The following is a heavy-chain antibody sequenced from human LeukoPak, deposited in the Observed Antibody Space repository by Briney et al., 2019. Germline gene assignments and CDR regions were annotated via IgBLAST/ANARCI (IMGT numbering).Heavy chain of an antibody. Sequence: GRSLRLSCAASGLTFDDYAMDWVRQAPGKWLEWVSGISWNSGSIAYADSVKGRFTISRDNAKNSLYLQMNSLRAEDTALYYCAKDFNSPMPEYKMDVWGKGTTVTVSS. J-gene: IGHJ6*04. CDR3: AKDFNSPMPEYKMDV. CDR1: GLTFDDYA. CDR2: ISWNSGSI. V-gene: IGHV3-9*01. D-gene: IGHD2-2*01.